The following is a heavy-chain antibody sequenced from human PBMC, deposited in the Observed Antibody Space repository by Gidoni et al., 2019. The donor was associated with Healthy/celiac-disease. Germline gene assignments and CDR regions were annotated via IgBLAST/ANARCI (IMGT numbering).Heavy chain of an antibody. CDR3: AKGPGITGTSYGMDV. CDR1: GFTFDAYA. D-gene: IGHD1-20*01. V-gene: IGHV3-9*01. CDR2: ISWNSGSI. J-gene: IGHJ6*02. Sequence: EVQLVESGGGLVQPGRSLRLSCAASGFTFDAYAMHWVRQAPGKGLEWVSGISWNSGSIGYADSVKGRFTISRDNAKNSLYLQMNSLRAEDTALYYCAKGPGITGTSYGMDVWGQGTTVTVSS.